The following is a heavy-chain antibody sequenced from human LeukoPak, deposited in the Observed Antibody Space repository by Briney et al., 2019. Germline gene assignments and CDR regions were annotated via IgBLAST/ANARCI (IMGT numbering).Heavy chain of an antibody. D-gene: IGHD5-18*01. CDR3: AKDRQDIAGYSWGFDY. CDR1: GFTVSSNY. CDR2: ISGSGGST. V-gene: IGHV3-23*01. Sequence: GGSLRLSCAASGFTVSSNYMSWVRQAPGKGLEWVSGISGSGGSTYYADSVKGRFTISRDNSKNTLYLQMNSLRAEDTAVYYCAKDRQDIAGYSWGFDYWGQGTLVTVSS. J-gene: IGHJ4*02.